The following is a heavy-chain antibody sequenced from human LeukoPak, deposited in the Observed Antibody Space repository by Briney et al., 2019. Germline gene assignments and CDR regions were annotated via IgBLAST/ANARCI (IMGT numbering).Heavy chain of an antibody. Sequence: GGSVRLSCAASGFTDSSNYMSWVRDAPGKGLEGVSVIYSGGSTYYADSVKGRFTISRHNSKNTLYLQMNSLRAEDTAVYFCAREGIAVAAPGSYWYFDLWGRGTLVTVSS. CDR3: AREGIAVAAPGSYWYFDL. CDR2: IYSGGST. J-gene: IGHJ2*01. V-gene: IGHV3-53*04. D-gene: IGHD6-19*01. CDR1: GFTDSSNY.